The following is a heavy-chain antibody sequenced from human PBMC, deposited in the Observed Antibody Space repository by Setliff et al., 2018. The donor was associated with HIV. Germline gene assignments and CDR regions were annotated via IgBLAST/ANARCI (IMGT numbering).Heavy chain of an antibody. Sequence: GGSLRLSCAASGFTFGDYAIHWVRQAPGKGLEWVAVISYDGSYKNYAESVKGRFTISRDNSRNTLYLQMNSLRTEDTAVYYCAKDWGSRLSYSFYYMDVWGKGTTVTVSS. V-gene: IGHV3-30*04. CDR3: AKDWGSRLSYSFYYMDV. CDR2: ISYDGSYK. D-gene: IGHD3-16*01. CDR1: GFTFGDYA. J-gene: IGHJ6*03.